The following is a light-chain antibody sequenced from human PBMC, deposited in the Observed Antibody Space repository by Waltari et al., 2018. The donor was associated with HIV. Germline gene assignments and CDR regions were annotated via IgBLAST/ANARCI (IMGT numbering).Light chain of an antibody. CDR1: SSDVGGYNY. CDR3: SSYTSSIPFV. J-gene: IGLJ1*01. V-gene: IGLV2-14*03. Sequence: QSALTQPASVSGSPGQSITISCTGTSSDVGGYNYVSWYQQHPGKVPKLMIYDVNNRPSGVSNRFSGSKSGNTASLTISGLQAEDEADYYCSSYTSSIPFVFGTGTKVTVL. CDR2: DVN.